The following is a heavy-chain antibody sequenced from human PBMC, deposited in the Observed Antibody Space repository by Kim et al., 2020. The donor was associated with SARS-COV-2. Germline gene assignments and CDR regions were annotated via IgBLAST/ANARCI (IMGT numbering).Heavy chain of an antibody. J-gene: IGHJ4*02. CDR3: ARVTSGWYEVDF. D-gene: IGHD6-19*01. CDR1: GGLVGSYF. CDR2: IYSSGST. V-gene: IGHV4-59*02. Sequence: SETLSLTCTVSGGLVGSYFWSWMRQPPGKGLEWIGFIYSSGSTSYNPSLKSRVAISLDTPRNQFSLRLSSVTAADTAIYYCARVTSGWYEVDFWGQGTLVSVSS.